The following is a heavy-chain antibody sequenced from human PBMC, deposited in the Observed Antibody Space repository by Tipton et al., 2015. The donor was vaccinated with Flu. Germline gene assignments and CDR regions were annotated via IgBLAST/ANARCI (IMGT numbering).Heavy chain of an antibody. CDR1: GFSVRSNH. D-gene: IGHD6-25*01. CDR2: IYSGGGT. V-gene: IGHV3-53*01. CDR3: VGVTPAAQTYGMGG. Sequence: VQLVQSGGGLIQPGGSLRLSCEASGFSVRSNHLSWVRQAPGTGLECVSVIYSGGGTYYADSVRGRFTISRDNSRDTVYRQMNSLRAEDTAVYYCVGVTPAAQTYGMGGWGQGTTVTVSS. J-gene: IGHJ6*02.